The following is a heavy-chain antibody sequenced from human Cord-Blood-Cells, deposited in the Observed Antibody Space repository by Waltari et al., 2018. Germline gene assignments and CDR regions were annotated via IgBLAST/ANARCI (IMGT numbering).Heavy chain of an antibody. CDR2: IRSKANSYAT. V-gene: IGHV3-73*02. CDR3: TRLGSFDY. Sequence: EVQLVESGGGLVQPGGSLKLSCAASGFTFSGSAMHWVRQASGKGLEWVGRIRSKANSYATADAASVKGRFTISRDDSKNTAYLQMNSLKTEDTAVYYCTRLGSFDYWCQGTLVTVSA. CDR1: GFTFSGSA. J-gene: IGHJ4*02.